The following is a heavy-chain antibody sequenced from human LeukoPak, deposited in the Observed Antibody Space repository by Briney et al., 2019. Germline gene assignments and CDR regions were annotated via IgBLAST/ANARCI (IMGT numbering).Heavy chain of an antibody. CDR3: ARMGMDAAMITNFFDY. D-gene: IGHD5-18*01. Sequence: ASVKVSCKASGYTFTSNYIHWVRQAPGQGLEWMGVIHPSGGSTSYAQKFQGRVTMTKDTSTSTAYMELSSLRSEDTATYYCARMGMDAAMITNFFDYWGQGTLVTVPS. CDR2: IHPSGGST. CDR1: GYTFTSNY. J-gene: IGHJ4*02. V-gene: IGHV1-46*01.